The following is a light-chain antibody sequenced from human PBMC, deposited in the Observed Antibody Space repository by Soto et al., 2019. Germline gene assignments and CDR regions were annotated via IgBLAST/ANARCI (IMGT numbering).Light chain of an antibody. CDR2: SAS. CDR1: QGVNNY. J-gene: IGKJ5*01. CDR3: QQLNTYPIP. Sequence: DIQLTQSPSFLSASVGDRVTITCRASQGVNNYLTWYQQKPGKAPTLLIHSASTLQSGVPSRFSGRGSGTEFTLTISSLQPEDFATYYCQQLNTYPIPFGQGTRLDI. V-gene: IGKV1-9*01.